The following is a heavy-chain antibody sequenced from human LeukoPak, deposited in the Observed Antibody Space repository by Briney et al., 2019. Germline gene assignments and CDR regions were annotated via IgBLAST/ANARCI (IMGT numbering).Heavy chain of an antibody. D-gene: IGHD1-26*01. CDR2: ISWNSRSI. J-gene: IGHJ6*02. CDR1: GFNFDDYA. Sequence: GRSLRLSCVASGFNFDDYAMHWVRQAPGKGLEWVSGISWNSRSIGYADSVKGRFTISRDNAKNSLYLQMNSLRAEDTALYYCAKDRPVGYGMDVWGQGTTVTVSS. V-gene: IGHV3-9*01. CDR3: AKDRPVGYGMDV.